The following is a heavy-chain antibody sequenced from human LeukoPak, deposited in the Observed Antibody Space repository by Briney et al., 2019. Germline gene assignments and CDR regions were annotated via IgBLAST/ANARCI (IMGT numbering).Heavy chain of an antibody. D-gene: IGHD5-24*01. CDR2: VGIGSGNT. CDR3: ARDYKYAFDN. V-gene: IGHV3-48*01. Sequence: PGGSLRLSCAASGFRFSDYSMNWVRQAPGKGLEWISYVGIGSGNTNYADSVKGRFTISGDKAENSLYLQMNSLRVEDTAVYYCARDYKYAFDNWGQGTLVTVSS. J-gene: IGHJ4*02. CDR1: GFRFSDYS.